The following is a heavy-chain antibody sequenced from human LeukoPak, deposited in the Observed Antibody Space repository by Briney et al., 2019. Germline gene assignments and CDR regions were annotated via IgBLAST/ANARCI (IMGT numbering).Heavy chain of an antibody. CDR2: IYPGDSDT. CDR1: GYDFANYW. CDR3: ARRESGGAFDI. Sequence: GESLKISCQTSGYDFANYWIGWVRQMPGKGLEWMGIIYPGDSDTKYSPSFQGHVTISADKSIDTVYLQWNNLKASDTAMYYCARRESGGAFDIWGQGTMVTVSS. J-gene: IGHJ3*02. V-gene: IGHV5-51*01. D-gene: IGHD3-10*01.